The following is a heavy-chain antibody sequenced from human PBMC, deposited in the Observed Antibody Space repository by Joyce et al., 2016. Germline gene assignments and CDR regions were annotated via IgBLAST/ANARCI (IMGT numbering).Heavy chain of an antibody. CDR1: GYTFAGFY. D-gene: IGHD1/OR15-1a*01. Sequence: QVQLVQSGTELKKPGASVKVSCKGSGYTFAGFYLHWVRQAPGQGLVWMGWMNPNNGDTDYAQKLQGRVSMTRDTSIRTAYMELNRLRSDDTAVYYCARRTWHNAFDVWGQGTIVTVSP. CDR3: ARRTWHNAFDV. V-gene: IGHV1-2*02. J-gene: IGHJ3*01. CDR2: MNPNNGDT.